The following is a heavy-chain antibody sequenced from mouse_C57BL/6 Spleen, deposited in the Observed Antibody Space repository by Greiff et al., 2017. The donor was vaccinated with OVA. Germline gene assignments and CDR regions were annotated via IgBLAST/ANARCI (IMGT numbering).Heavy chain of an antibody. V-gene: IGHV5-17*01. J-gene: IGHJ4*01. D-gene: IGHD2-4*01. CDR3: AREGYDYDDYAMDY. CDR2: ISSGSSTI. CDR1: GFTFSDYG. Sequence: EVQLVESGGGLVKPGGSLKLSCAASGFTFSDYGMHWVRQAPEKGLEWVAYISSGSSTIYYADTVKGRFTISRDNAKNTLYLQMTSLRSEDTAMYYCAREGYDYDDYAMDYWGQGTSVTVSS.